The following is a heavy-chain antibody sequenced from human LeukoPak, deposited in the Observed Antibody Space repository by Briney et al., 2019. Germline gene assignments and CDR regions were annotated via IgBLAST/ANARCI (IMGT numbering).Heavy chain of an antibody. CDR2: IKQDGAEK. V-gene: IGHV3-7*03. Sequence: PGGSLRLSCAASGLTFSSYWMSWVRQAPGKGLEWVANIKQDGAEKYYVDSVKGRFSISRDNAKNSLYLQMSSLRAEDTAVYYCATSRSQDYWGQGTLVIVSS. CDR3: ATSRSQDY. CDR1: GLTFSSYW. J-gene: IGHJ4*02.